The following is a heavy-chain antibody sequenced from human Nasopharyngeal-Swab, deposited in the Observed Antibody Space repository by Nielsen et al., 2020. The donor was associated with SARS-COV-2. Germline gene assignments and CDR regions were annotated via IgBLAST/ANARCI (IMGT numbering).Heavy chain of an antibody. V-gene: IGHV3-30*04. CDR3: ARGKDGVYYYYGMDV. J-gene: IGHJ6*02. Sequence: GESLKISCVASGFNFHTYALHWVRQAPGKGLEWVAIISYDGSNQFYADSVKGRFTVSRDNSKNTLYLQMSSLTREVTAIYYCARGKDGVYYYYGMDVWGQGTTVTVSS. CDR1: GFNFHTYA. D-gene: IGHD4-17*01. CDR2: ISYDGSNQ.